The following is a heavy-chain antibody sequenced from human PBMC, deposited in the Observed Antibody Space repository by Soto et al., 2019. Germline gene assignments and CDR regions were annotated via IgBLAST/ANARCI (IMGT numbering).Heavy chain of an antibody. V-gene: IGHV3-23*01. CDR2: ISGSGGST. CDR1: GFTFSSYA. Sequence: HPGGSLRLSCAASGFTFSSYAMSWVRQAPGKGLEWVSAISGSGGSTYYADSVKGRFTISRDNSKNTLYLQMNSLRAEDTAVYYCAKKQYSSGWLFIESIDYWGQGTLVTVSS. J-gene: IGHJ4*02. CDR3: AKKQYSSGWLFIESIDY. D-gene: IGHD6-19*01.